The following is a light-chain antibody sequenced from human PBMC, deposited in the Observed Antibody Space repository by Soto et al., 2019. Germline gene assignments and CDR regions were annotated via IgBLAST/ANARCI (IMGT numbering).Light chain of an antibody. CDR3: QQYYSYDT. V-gene: IGKV1-5*03. J-gene: IGKJ2*01. CDR2: RAS. Sequence: DIQMTQSPSTLSASVRDRVTLTCRASQSISNWLAWYQQKPGEAPNLLIYRASDLASGVPSRFSGSGSGTEFTLTISSLQPEDFATYYCQQYYSYDTFGQGTKLEIK. CDR1: QSISNW.